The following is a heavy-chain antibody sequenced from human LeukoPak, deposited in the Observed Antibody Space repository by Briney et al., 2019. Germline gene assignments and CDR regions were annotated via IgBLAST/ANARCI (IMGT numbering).Heavy chain of an antibody. V-gene: IGHV3-23*01. J-gene: IGHJ4*02. CDR2: ISSSGCST. Sequence: PGGALRLSCAASRFTFISYAMSWVRQAPGKGLEWVSTISSSGCSTYYADSVTGRFTISRDNSKNTLFLQMHSLGPEDTAMYYCANIVATSGAGHWGQGTLVTVSS. CDR3: ANIVATSGAGH. D-gene: IGHD5-12*01. CDR1: RFTFISYA.